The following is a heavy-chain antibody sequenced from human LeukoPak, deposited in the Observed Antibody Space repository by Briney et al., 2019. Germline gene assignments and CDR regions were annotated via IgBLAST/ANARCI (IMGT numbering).Heavy chain of an antibody. V-gene: IGHV3-21*01. CDR2: ISSSSGNI. Sequence: GGSLRLSCAASGFTFSSYNMNWVRQAPGKGLEWVSCISSSSGNIYYADSVKGQFTISRDNAKNSLYLQMNSLRAEDTAVYYCARGDIAAAADFWGQGTLVTVSS. D-gene: IGHD6-13*01. J-gene: IGHJ4*02. CDR1: GFTFSSYN. CDR3: ARGDIAAAADF.